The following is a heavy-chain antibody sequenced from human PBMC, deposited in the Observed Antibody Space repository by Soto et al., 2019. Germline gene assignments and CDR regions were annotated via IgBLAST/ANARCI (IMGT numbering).Heavy chain of an antibody. D-gene: IGHD6-19*01. V-gene: IGHV4-39*01. Sequence: SDTLSLTFTVSGGSISSISYYWGWIRQPPGKGLEWIGSIYYSGSTYYNPSLKSRVTISVDTSKKQFSLKLSSVTAADTAVYYCARQGYSTGWLIDXWGQGTLVTVSX. CDR3: ARQGYSTGWLIDX. CDR2: IYYSGST. J-gene: IGHJ4*02. CDR1: GGSISSISYY.